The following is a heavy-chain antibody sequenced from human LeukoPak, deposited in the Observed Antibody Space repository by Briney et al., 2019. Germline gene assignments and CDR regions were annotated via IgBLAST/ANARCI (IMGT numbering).Heavy chain of an antibody. CDR3: AKARSGNNYYFDY. D-gene: IGHD1/OR15-1a*01. Sequence: PGGSLRLSCAASGFIFSDFAMSWVRQAPGKGLEWVSGMSASGSHTHSADFVKGRFTISRDNFKNTLYLQMNGLRVEDTAVYYCAKARSGNNYYFDYWGQGTLVTVSS. V-gene: IGHV3-23*01. CDR1: GFIFSDFA. J-gene: IGHJ4*02. CDR2: MSASGSHT.